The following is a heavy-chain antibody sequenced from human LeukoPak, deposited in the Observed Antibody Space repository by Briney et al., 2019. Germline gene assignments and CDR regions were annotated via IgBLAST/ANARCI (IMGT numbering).Heavy chain of an antibody. Sequence: SETLSHTCSVSGVSFSNYYWSWIRQPPGKGLEWVGFIYYSGTTDYNPSLKSRVTISVDTSKKQFSLKLSSVTAADTAVYYCARGVVLTSYPLYFWGRGTLVTVSS. D-gene: IGHD3-9*01. CDR1: GVSFSNYY. V-gene: IGHV4-59*01. CDR3: ARGVVLTSYPLYF. CDR2: IYYSGTT. J-gene: IGHJ4*02.